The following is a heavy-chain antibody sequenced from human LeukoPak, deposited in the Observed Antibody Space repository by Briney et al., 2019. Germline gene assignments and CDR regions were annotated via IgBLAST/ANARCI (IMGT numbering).Heavy chain of an antibody. CDR2: ISGSGGST. CDR3: AIGSGSYYGAQFDY. V-gene: IGHV3-23*01. CDR1: GFTFSSYA. Sequence: GGSLRLSCAASGFTFSSYAMSWVRQAPGKGLEWVSAISGSGGSTYYADSVKGRFTISRDNSKNTLYLQMNSLRAEDTAVYYCAIGSGSYYGAQFDYWGQGTLVTVSS. J-gene: IGHJ4*02. D-gene: IGHD1-26*01.